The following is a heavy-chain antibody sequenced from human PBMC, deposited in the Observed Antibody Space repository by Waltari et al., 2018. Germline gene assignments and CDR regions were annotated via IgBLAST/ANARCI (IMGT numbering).Heavy chain of an antibody. J-gene: IGHJ6*02. CDR1: GVSITSSY. CDR2: IHNSGIT. Sequence: QVQLQESGPGLVKPSETLSLTCTVSGVSITSSYWGWIRQPPGKGLEWIGYIHNSGITNYNPSLKSRVAISVDTSKNQFSLKINSVTAADTAVYYCARGILSGGYYYGLDVWGQGTTVTVSS. D-gene: IGHD3-3*01. V-gene: IGHV4-4*09. CDR3: ARGILSGGYYYGLDV.